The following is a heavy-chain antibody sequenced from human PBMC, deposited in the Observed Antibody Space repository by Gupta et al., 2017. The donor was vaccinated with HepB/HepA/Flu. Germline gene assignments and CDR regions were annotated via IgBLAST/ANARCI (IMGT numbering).Heavy chain of an antibody. CDR1: GFTFNEYG. D-gene: IGHD3-10*02. V-gene: IGHV3-9*01. J-gene: IGHJ4*02. CDR2: ISWNGDKS. CDR3: TKGRSYYVLGYFDS. Sequence: EVQLVESGGGLAQPGRSLRLACTASGFTFNEYGMHWVRQVPGKGLEWVSGISWNGDKSGYADSVKGRFIISRDNDRKSLYLQMNSLRGEDTALYYCTKGRSYYVLGYFDSWGQGTRVTVSS.